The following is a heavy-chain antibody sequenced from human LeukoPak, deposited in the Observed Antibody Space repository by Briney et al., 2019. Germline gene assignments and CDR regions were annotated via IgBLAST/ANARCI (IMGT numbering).Heavy chain of an antibody. CDR2: ISGSDGST. CDR1: GFTFRIYA. Sequence: GGSLRLSCAASGFTFRIYAMSWVRQAPGKGLEWVSAISGSDGSTNYADSVKGRFSISRDNSKNTLYLHMKSLTAEDTAVYYCAKELYGWYYDYWGQGTPVTVSS. D-gene: IGHD6-19*01. CDR3: AKELYGWYYDY. V-gene: IGHV3-23*01. J-gene: IGHJ4*02.